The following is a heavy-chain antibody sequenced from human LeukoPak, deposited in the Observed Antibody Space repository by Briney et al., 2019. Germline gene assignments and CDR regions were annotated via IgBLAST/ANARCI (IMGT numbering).Heavy chain of an antibody. CDR1: GFTFSSYG. Sequence: PGGSLRLSCAASGFTFSSYGMHWVRQAPGKGLERVALISYDGSNKYYADSVKGRFTISRDNSKNTLYLQMKSLRAEGTAVYYCAKKIGHCSSMSCYTYSIFYMYVWGNGATVSLS. CDR2: ISYDGSNK. J-gene: IGHJ6*03. CDR3: AKKIGHCSSMSCYTYSIFYMYV. D-gene: IGHD2-2*01. V-gene: IGHV3-30-3*02.